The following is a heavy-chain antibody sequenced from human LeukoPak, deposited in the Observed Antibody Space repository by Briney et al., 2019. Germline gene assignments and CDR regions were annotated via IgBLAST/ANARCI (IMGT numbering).Heavy chain of an antibody. Sequence: SETLSLTCTVSGGSISSYYWTWIRQPPGKGLEWIGYIYYSGSTSYNPSLKSRVTMSVDTSKNQFSLKLSSVTAADTVVYFCARRGGGDSVNYWGQGTLVIVSS. D-gene: IGHD2-21*02. J-gene: IGHJ4*02. CDR3: ARRGGGDSVNY. CDR1: GGSISSYY. V-gene: IGHV4-59*08. CDR2: IYYSGST.